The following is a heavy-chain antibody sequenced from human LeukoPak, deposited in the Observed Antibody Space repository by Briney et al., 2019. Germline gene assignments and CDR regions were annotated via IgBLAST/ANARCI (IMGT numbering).Heavy chain of an antibody. CDR2: IYASGST. CDR1: GGSISGYY. Sequence: SETLSLTCTASGGSISGYYWSWIRQPAGKGLEWIGRIYASGSTNYNPSLNSRVTMSVDTSKNQFYLKLSSVTAADTAVYYCARGPAAAGPYYFDYWGQGTLVTVSS. CDR3: ARGPAAAGPYYFDY. V-gene: IGHV4-4*07. D-gene: IGHD6-13*01. J-gene: IGHJ4*02.